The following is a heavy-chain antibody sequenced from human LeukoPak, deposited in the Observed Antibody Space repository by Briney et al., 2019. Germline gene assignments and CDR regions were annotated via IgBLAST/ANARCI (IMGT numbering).Heavy chain of an antibody. CDR2: IYSAGSI. CDR1: GGSIRSGSYY. J-gene: IGHJ6*03. Sequence: SQTLSLTCTVSGGSIRSGSYYWGWIRQSAGKGLEWIERIYSAGSINYTPSRKSRVTISIDTSKNQFSLKLSSVTAADTAVYYCARDGSNSSRYSYYYMDVWGKGTTVTVSS. CDR3: ARDGSNSSRYSYYYMDV. D-gene: IGHD6-13*01. V-gene: IGHV4-61*02.